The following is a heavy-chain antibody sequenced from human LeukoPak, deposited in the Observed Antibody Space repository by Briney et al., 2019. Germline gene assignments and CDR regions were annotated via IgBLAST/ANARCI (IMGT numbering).Heavy chain of an antibody. Sequence: PGGSLRLSCAASGFSFSSYGIHWVRQAPGKGLEWVAVISHEGSYQNYADSVKGRFTISRDNSKNMVFPQMNSLNAEDTAVYYCARTREQWQVLDYWGQGTLVTVSS. CDR1: GFSFSSYG. J-gene: IGHJ4*02. CDR3: ARTREQWQVLDY. D-gene: IGHD6-19*01. CDR2: ISHEGSYQ. V-gene: IGHV3-30*03.